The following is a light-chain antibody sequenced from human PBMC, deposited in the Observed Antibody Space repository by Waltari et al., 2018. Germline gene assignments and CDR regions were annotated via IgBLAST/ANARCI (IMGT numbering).Light chain of an antibody. Sequence: SALTQPDSVSGSPGQSITISSSGISSDSGGYNYVSWSQQHPGEAPKVIIYDVTNRPSGVSNRFSGSKSGSSASLTISGLQPEDEADYYCSSFTSSTTGIFGGGTKLTVL. J-gene: IGLJ2*01. CDR3: SSFTSSTTGI. CDR2: DVT. V-gene: IGLV2-14*03. CDR1: SSDSGGYNY.